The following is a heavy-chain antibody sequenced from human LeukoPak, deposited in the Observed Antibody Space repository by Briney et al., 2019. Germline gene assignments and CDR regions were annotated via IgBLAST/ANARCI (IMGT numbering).Heavy chain of an antibody. CDR3: ARHRLSGYYDTGGHYNFDY. J-gene: IGHJ4*02. CDR2: IYYSGST. CDR1: GVSIRSDH. D-gene: IGHD3-22*01. Sequence: SETLSLTCTVSGVSIRSDHWSWIRQPPGKGLEWIGYIYYSGSTNNNPSLKSRVTISLDTSKNQFSLKLSSVTAADTAVYYCARHRLSGYYDTGGHYNFDYWGQGTLVTVSS. V-gene: IGHV4-59*08.